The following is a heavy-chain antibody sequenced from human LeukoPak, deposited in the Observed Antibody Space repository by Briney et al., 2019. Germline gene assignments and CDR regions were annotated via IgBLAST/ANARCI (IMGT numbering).Heavy chain of an antibody. CDR3: AKRSNSKCFDF. CDR1: GFTFSSYP. J-gene: IGHJ4*02. Sequence: GASLRLSCAASGFTFSSYPMSWVRQAPGKGLEWVSAVSDSGRSTYYADSVKGRFTISRDYSKNTLYLQMSSLRAEDTAVYYCAKRSNSKCFDFWGQGTLVTVSS. D-gene: IGHD5-24*01. CDR2: VSDSGRST. V-gene: IGHV3-23*01.